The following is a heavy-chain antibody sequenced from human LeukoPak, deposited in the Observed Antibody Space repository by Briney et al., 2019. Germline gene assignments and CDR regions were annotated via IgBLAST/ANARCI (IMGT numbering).Heavy chain of an antibody. J-gene: IGHJ4*02. V-gene: IGHV4-30-4*01. D-gene: IGHD5-18*01. CDR3: ARGLRIQLWYDY. CDR2: IYYSGST. Sequence: SQTLSLTCTVSGGSISSGDYYWSWIRQPPGKGLEWIGYIYYSGSTYYNPSLKSQVTISVDTSKNQFSLKLSSVTAADTAVYYCARGLRIQLWYDYWGQGTLVTVSS. CDR1: GGSISSGDYY.